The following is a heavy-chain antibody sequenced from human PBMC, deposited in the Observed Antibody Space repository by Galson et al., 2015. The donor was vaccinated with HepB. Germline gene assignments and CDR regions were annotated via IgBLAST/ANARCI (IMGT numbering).Heavy chain of an antibody. V-gene: IGHV3-23*01. CDR3: VKEGSWFGGDWFDP. Sequence: SLRLSCAGSGFIFRHHAMAWIRQAPGKGLEWVSGINGRGSTRSYSDAVKGRFTLSRDNSKGTVFLQMDNLRAEDTAVYYCVKEGSWFGGDWFDPWGQGALVTVS. CDR2: INGRGSTR. J-gene: IGHJ5*02. CDR1: GFIFRHHA. D-gene: IGHD3-16*01.